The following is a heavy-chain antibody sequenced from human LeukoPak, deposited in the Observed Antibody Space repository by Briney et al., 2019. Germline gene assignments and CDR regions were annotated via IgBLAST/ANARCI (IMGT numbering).Heavy chain of an antibody. V-gene: IGHV4-61*02. J-gene: IGHJ3*02. CDR3: AREYYDSSGYYYDDAFDI. CDR2: IYTSGST. CDR1: GGSISSGSYY. Sequence: RASQTLSLTCTVSGGSISSGSYYWSWIRQPAGKGLEWIGRIYTSGSTNYNPSLKSRVTISVDTSKNQFSLKLSSVTAADTAVYYCAREYYDSSGYYYDDAFDIWGQGTMVTVSS. D-gene: IGHD3-22*01.